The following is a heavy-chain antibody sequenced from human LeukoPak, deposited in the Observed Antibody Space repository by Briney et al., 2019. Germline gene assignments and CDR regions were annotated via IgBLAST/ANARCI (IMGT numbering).Heavy chain of an antibody. CDR3: ARGLTLFDY. CDR1: GGSFHTYY. V-gene: IGHV4-4*07. J-gene: IGHJ4*02. Sequence: PSETLSLTCTVSGGSFHTYYWNWIRQPAGKALEWIGRIYTSGSTNYNPSLKSRVTISVDTSKNQFSLKLSSVTAADTAVYYCARGLTLFDYWGQGTLVTVSS. CDR2: IYTSGST.